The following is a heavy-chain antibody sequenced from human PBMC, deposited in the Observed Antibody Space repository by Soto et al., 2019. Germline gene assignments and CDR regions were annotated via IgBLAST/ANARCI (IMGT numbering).Heavy chain of an antibody. D-gene: IGHD3-16*01. J-gene: IGHJ4*02. CDR3: ARGRLHLGELPFDY. CDR2: INHSGST. CDR1: GGSFSGYY. V-gene: IGHV4-34*01. Sequence: SETLSLTCAVYGGSFSGYYWSWIRQPPGKGLEWIGEINHSGSTNYNPSLKSRVTISVDTSKNQFSLKLSSVTAADTAVYYCARGRLHLGELPFDYWGQGTLVTVSS.